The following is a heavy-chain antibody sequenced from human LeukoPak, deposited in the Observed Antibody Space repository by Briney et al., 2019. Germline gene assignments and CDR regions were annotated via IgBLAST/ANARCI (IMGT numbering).Heavy chain of an antibody. Sequence: GGSLRLSCAGSGFTFSNYWMGWVRQAPGKGLQWVANIKTDGSEKYYVDSVKGRFTISRDNAKNSLYLQMNSLRAEDTAVYYCATYSSLNRREFQFWGQGTLLTVSS. D-gene: IGHD3-22*01. CDR2: IKTDGSEK. J-gene: IGHJ1*01. CDR3: ATYSSLNRREFQF. V-gene: IGHV3-7*01. CDR1: GFTFSNYW.